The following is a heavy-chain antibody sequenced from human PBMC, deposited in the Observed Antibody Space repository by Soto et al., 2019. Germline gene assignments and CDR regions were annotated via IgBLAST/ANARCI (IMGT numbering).Heavy chain of an antibody. V-gene: IGHV3-33*01. J-gene: IGHJ4*02. D-gene: IGHD5-12*01. CDR1: GFTFSSYG. Sequence: QVQLVESGGGVVQPGRSLRLSCAASGFTFSSYGMHWVSQAPGKGLEWVAVIWYDGSNKYYADSVKGRFTISRDNSKNTLYLHMNSLRAEDTAVYYCARDSKRGYSGYTWVIGGFDYWGQGTLVTVSS. CDR3: ARDSKRGYSGYTWVIGGFDY. CDR2: IWYDGSNK.